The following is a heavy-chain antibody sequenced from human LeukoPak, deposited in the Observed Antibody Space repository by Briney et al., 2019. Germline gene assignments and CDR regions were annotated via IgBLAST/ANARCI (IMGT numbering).Heavy chain of an antibody. CDR3: ARTRITMVRGVIRGNYFDY. D-gene: IGHD3-10*01. V-gene: IGHV4-59*01. CDR1: GGSISSSY. CDR2: IYDGGST. Sequence: SETLSLTCTVSGGSISSSYWSWIRQPPGKGLEWIGYIYDGGSTNYNPSLKSRVTIAVDTSKNQFSLKLSSVTAADTAVYYCARTRITMVRGVIRGNYFDYWGQGTLVTVSS. J-gene: IGHJ4*02.